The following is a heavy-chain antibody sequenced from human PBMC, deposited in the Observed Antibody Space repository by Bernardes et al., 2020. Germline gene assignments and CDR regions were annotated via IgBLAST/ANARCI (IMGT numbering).Heavy chain of an antibody. Sequence: SGPTLVKPTQTLTLTCTFSGFSLRTSGMCVSWIRQPPGKALEWLARIDWDDDKYYSTSLKTRLTISKDTSKNQVVLTMTNMDPVDTATYYCARISLTVAGTSSFDYWGQGTLVTVSS. CDR2: IDWDDDK. D-gene: IGHD6-19*01. V-gene: IGHV2-70*11. CDR3: ARISLTVAGTSSFDY. J-gene: IGHJ4*02. CDR1: GFSLRTSGMC.